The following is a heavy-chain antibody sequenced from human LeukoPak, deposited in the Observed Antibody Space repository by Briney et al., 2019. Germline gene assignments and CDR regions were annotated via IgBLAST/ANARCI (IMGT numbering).Heavy chain of an antibody. J-gene: IGHJ4*02. CDR2: IRSKAFGGAT. CDR1: GYTFGDYA. CDR3: TRDGGSLDY. D-gene: IGHD3-16*01. Sequence: GGSLRLSCTGSGYTFGDYAMSWVRQSPGRWLEWVSLIRSKAFGGATEYAASVKGRFTISRDDSKSIAYLQMNSLKTEDTAMYYCTRDGGSLDYWGQGTLVTVCS. V-gene: IGHV3-49*04.